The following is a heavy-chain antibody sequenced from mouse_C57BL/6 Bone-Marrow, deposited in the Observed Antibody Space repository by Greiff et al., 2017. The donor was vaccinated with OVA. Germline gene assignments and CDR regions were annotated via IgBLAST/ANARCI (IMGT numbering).Heavy chain of an antibody. CDR1: GYTFTSYW. J-gene: IGHJ3*01. CDR2: IYPSDSET. Sequence: QVQLQQPGAELVRPGSSVKLSCKASGYTFTSYWMDWVKQRPGQGLEWIGNIYPSDSETHYTQKFKDKDTLTVDKSSSTAYMQLSSLTSEDSAVYYCARETNDGYYLFAYWGQGTLVTVSA. V-gene: IGHV1-61*01. D-gene: IGHD2-3*01. CDR3: ARETNDGYYLFAY.